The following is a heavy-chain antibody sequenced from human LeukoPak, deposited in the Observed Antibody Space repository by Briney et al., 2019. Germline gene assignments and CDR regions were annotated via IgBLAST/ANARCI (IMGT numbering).Heavy chain of an antibody. CDR2: INAGNGNT. V-gene: IGHV1-3*03. Sequence: ASVKVSCKASGYTFTGYYMHWVRQAPGQGLEWMGWINAGNGNTKYSQEFQGRVTITRDTSASTAYMELSSLRSEDMAVYYCARPHDSSGYYEDYYFDYWGQGTLVTVSS. J-gene: IGHJ4*02. CDR1: GYTFTGYY. CDR3: ARPHDSSGYYEDYYFDY. D-gene: IGHD3-22*01.